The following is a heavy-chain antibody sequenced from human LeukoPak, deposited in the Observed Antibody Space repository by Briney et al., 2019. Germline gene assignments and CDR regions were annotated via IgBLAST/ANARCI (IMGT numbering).Heavy chain of an antibody. CDR3: ARGLVKGGFRFQH. V-gene: IGHV1-69*05. Sequence: ASVKVSCXASGGTFSSYAISWVRQAPGQGLEWMGRIIPIFGTANYAQKFQGRVTITTDESTSTAYMELSSLRSEDTAVYYCARGLVKGGFRFQHWGQGTLVTVSS. J-gene: IGHJ1*01. D-gene: IGHD2-15*01. CDR1: GGTFSSYA. CDR2: IIPIFGTA.